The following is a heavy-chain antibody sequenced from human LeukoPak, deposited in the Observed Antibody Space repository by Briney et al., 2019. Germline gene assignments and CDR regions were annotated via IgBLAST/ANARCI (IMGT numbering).Heavy chain of an antibody. CDR3: ASYLSLRYFDWLLPD. D-gene: IGHD3-9*01. J-gene: IGHJ4*02. CDR1: GGSISSYY. V-gene: IGHV4-59*01. Sequence: SETLSLTCTVSGGSISSYYWSWIRQPPGKGLEWIGYIYYSGSTNYNPSLKSRVTISVDTSKNQFSLKLSSVTAADTAVYYCASYLSLRYFDWLLPDWGQGTLVTVSS. CDR2: IYYSGST.